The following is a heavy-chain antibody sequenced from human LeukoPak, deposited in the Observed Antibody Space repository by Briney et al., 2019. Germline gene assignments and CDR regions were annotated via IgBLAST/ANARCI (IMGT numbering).Heavy chain of an antibody. J-gene: IGHJ3*02. D-gene: IGHD3/OR15-3a*01. CDR1: VFTSSSYW. V-gene: IGHV3-74*01. CDR3: ARELYGLLEVLDI. CDR2: ISSDGSSR. Sequence: GGSLRLSCVASVFTSSSYWMHWVRQTPGKGLVWVSRISSDGSSRTYADSVKGRFTISRDNAKNTLYLQMNSLRAEDTAVYYCARELYGLLEVLDIWGQGTMVTVSS.